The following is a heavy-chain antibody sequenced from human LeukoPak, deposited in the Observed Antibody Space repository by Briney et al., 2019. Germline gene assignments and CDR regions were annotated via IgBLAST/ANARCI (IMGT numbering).Heavy chain of an antibody. CDR2: ITWTSGGI. Sequence: PGGSLRLSCAASGFIFRNYAMIWVRQAPGKGLEWVSGITWTSGGIAYADSVKGRFTISRDNAKNSLYLQMNSLRAEDTAFYYCAKDQGSRGWYLAFWGQGTLVTVSS. CDR3: AKDQGSRGWYLAF. CDR1: GFIFRNYA. J-gene: IGHJ4*02. D-gene: IGHD6-19*01. V-gene: IGHV3-9*01.